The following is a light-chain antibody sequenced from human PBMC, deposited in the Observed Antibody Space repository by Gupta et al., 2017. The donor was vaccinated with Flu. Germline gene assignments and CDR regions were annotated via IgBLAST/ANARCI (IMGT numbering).Light chain of an antibody. Sequence: VIIACSGRSSNIGSNTVNWYQQVPGMAPKLLIYGNNQRPSGVPDRFSGSKSGTSASLAINGLQYEDEADYYCAAWDDSLNGHYVFGTGTEVTVL. CDR1: SSNIGSNT. CDR3: AAWDDSLNGHYV. CDR2: GNN. J-gene: IGLJ1*01. V-gene: IGLV1-44*01.